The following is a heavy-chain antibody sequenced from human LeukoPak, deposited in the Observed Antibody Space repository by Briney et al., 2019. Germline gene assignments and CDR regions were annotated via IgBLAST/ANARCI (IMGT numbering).Heavy chain of an antibody. Sequence: GGSRRLSCAASGFTFNKYAMSWARQAPGKGLEWVSAIIGSGESTYYADSVKGRFTISGDNSKNTLYLQMSSLRAEDTAVYCCAKTAQDCSDGPCYSGYFYYMDVWGKGTTVTVSS. CDR2: IIGSGEST. J-gene: IGHJ6*03. CDR1: GFTFNKYA. CDR3: AKTAQDCSDGPCYSGYFYYMDV. D-gene: IGHD2-15*01. V-gene: IGHV3-23*01.